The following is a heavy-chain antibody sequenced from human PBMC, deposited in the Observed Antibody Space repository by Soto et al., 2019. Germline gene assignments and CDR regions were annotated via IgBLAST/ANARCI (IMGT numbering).Heavy chain of an antibody. J-gene: IGHJ3*02. Sequence: QVQLVQSGPEVKKPGASVKVSCKASGYTFTSYGISWVRQAPGQGLEWMGWSSTYNGNPNYVQKLQGRVSMTTDTSTSTAYMELRSLRSDDTAVFYCARPPLYSTSPKYAFDIWGQGTVVTVSS. V-gene: IGHV1-18*01. CDR2: SSTYNGNP. CDR1: GYTFTSYG. CDR3: ARPPLYSTSPKYAFDI. D-gene: IGHD6-6*01.